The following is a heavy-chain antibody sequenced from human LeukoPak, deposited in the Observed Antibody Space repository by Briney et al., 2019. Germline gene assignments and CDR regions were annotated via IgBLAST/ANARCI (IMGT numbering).Heavy chain of an antibody. CDR1: GFTVSSNY. J-gene: IGHJ4*02. D-gene: IGHD3-22*01. Sequence: GGSLRLSCAASGFTVSSNYMSWVRQAPGKGLEWVSVIYSGGSTYYADSVKGRFTISRDNSKNTLYLQMNSLRAEDTAVYYCARDKQDYDSSGYYGYWGQGTLVTVSS. V-gene: IGHV3-66*01. CDR3: ARDKQDYDSSGYYGY. CDR2: IYSGGST.